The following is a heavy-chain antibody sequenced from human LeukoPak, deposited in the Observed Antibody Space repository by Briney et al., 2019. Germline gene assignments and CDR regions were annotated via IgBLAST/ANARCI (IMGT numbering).Heavy chain of an antibody. J-gene: IGHJ6*03. CDR1: GGSISRSTYY. CDR3: ARIVSGNSAYYYYYYMDV. V-gene: IGHV4-39*07. CDR2: INHSGST. Sequence: SETLSLTCSVSGGSISRSTYYWGWIRQPPGTGLEWLGEINHSGSTNYNPSLKSRVTISVDTSKNQFSLKLSSVTAADTAVYYCARIVSGNSAYYYYYYMDVWGKGTTVTVSS. D-gene: IGHD4-23*01.